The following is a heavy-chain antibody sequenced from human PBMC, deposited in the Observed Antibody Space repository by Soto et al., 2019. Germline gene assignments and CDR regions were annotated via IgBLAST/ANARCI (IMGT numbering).Heavy chain of an antibody. CDR3: APSGGAGFDP. J-gene: IGHJ5*02. D-gene: IGHD3-16*02. CDR2: MYHSGNT. Sequence: PSETLSLTCAVSGGSITSGGYSWGWIRQPPGQGLEWIGYMYHSGNTYYNPSLKGRVTISLDHSRNLRSDDTAVYYCARVWGSYQAPSGGAGFDPWGQGTLVTVSS. V-gene: IGHV4-30-2*01. CDR1: GGSITSGGYS.